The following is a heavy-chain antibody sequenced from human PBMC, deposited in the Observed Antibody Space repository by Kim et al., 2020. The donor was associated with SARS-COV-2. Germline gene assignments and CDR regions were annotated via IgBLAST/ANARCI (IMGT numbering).Heavy chain of an antibody. CDR3: ARAVTVVAGMGWFDP. Sequence: GGSLRLSCAASGFTFSSYGMNWVRQAPGKRLEWVAVIWYDGSNKYYADSVKGRFTISRDNSKNTSYLQMNTLRAEDTAVYYCARAVTVVAGMGWFDPWGQGNLVPVSS. CDR2: IWYDGSNK. D-gene: IGHD2-15*01. J-gene: IGHJ5*01. CDR1: GFTFSSYG. V-gene: IGHV3-33*01.